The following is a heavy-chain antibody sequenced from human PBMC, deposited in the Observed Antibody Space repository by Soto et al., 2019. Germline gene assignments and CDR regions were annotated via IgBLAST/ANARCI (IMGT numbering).Heavy chain of an antibody. V-gene: IGHV3-48*02. J-gene: IGHJ4*02. CDR2: ISSSSSTI. CDR1: GFTFSTYS. D-gene: IGHD2-15*01. CDR3: ARGACSGGSCYSWNQYFDY. Sequence: EVQLVDSGGGLVQPGGSLRLSCAASGFTFSTYSMNWVRQAPGKGLEWVSYISSSSSTIYFADSVRGRFTISRDNAKNSLYLQMNSLRDEDTAVYYCARGACSGGSCYSWNQYFDYWGQGTLVTVSS.